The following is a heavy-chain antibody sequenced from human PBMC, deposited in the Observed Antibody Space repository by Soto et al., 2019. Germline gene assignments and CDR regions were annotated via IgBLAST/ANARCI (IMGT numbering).Heavy chain of an antibody. V-gene: IGHV1-2*02. CDR3: ARDREGIAAAGRRGNWFDP. J-gene: IGHJ5*02. Sequence: SVKVSCTAPVYTFTRYYMHWVRQAPGQGLEWMGWINPNSGGTNYAQKFQGRVTMTRDTSISAAYMELSRLRSDDTAVYYCARDREGIAAAGRRGNWFDPWGQGTLVTVSS. CDR1: VYTFTRYY. D-gene: IGHD6-13*01. CDR2: INPNSGGT.